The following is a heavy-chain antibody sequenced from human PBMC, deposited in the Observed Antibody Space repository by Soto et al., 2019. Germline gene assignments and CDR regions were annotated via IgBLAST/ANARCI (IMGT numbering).Heavy chain of an antibody. D-gene: IGHD5-18*01. J-gene: IGHJ5*02. CDR1: GGSISSGGYY. CDR3: ARGRGYSYGTGWFDP. V-gene: IGHV4-31*03. CDR2: IYYSGST. Sequence: LALTCTVSGGSISSGGYYWSWIRQHPGKGLEWIGYIYYSGSTYYNPSLKSRVTISVDTSKNQFSLKLSSVTAADTAVYYCARGRGYSYGTGWFDPWGQGTLVTVSS.